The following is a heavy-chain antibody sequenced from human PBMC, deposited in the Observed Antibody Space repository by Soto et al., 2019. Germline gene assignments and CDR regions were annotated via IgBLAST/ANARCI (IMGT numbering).Heavy chain of an antibody. CDR1: GGTFSSYA. D-gene: IGHD4-17*01. CDR2: IIPIFGTA. V-gene: IGHV1-69*13. CDR3: ARGFEGLGYYYYGMDV. Sequence: SVKVSCKASGGTFSSYAISWVRQAPGQGLEWMGGIIPIFGTANYAQKFQGRVTITADESTSTAYMELSSLRSEDTAVYYCARGFEGLGYYYYGMDVWGQGTTVTVSS. J-gene: IGHJ6*02.